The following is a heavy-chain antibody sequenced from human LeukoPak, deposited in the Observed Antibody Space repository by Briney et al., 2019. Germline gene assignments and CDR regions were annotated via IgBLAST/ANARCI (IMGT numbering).Heavy chain of an antibody. D-gene: IGHD3-10*01. J-gene: IGHJ4*02. CDR3: ARILWFGESHFDC. Sequence: ASVKVSCKASGYTFTSYAMHWVRQAPGQRLEWMGWINAGNGNTKYSQKFQGRVTITRDTSASTAYMELSSLRSEDTAVYYCARILWFGESHFDCWGQGTLVTVSS. V-gene: IGHV1-3*01. CDR2: INAGNGNT. CDR1: GYTFTSYA.